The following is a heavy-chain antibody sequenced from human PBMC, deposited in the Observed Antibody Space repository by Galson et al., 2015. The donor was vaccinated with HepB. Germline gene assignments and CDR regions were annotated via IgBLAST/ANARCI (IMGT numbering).Heavy chain of an antibody. J-gene: IGHJ4*02. Sequence: SLRLSCAASRSTFGSHWMSWVRQAPGKGLEWVANIKPDGTEKNYVGSVKGRFTISRDNAKNSLFLQMDSLKAEDTAVYYCARGAFWGQGTLVTVSS. CDR3: ARGAF. CDR2: IKPDGTEK. V-gene: IGHV3-7*01. CDR1: RSTFGSHW.